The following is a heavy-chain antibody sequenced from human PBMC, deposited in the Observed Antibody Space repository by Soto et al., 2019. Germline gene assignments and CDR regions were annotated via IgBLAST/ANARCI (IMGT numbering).Heavy chain of an antibody. J-gene: IGHJ4*02. V-gene: IGHV3-23*01. CDR3: ATLTGGRDSSGYKGVDY. D-gene: IGHD3-22*01. CDR2: ISGSGGST. CDR1: GFTFSSYA. Sequence: GGSLRLSCAASGFTFSSYAMSWVRQAPGKGLEWVSAISGSGGSTYYADSVKGRFTISRDNSKNTLYLQMNSLRAEDTAVYYCATLTGGRDSSGYKGVDYWGQGTLVTVSS.